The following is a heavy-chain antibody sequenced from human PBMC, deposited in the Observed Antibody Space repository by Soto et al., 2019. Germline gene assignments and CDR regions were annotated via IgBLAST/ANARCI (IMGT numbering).Heavy chain of an antibody. J-gene: IGHJ6*02. D-gene: IGHD6-13*01. CDR3: ARQWAAAAGPPPPSYYYGMDV. Sequence: SETLSLTCTVSGGSISSSSYYWGWVRQPPGKWLEWIGSIYYSGSTYYNPSLKSRVTISVDTSKNQFSLKLSSVTAADTAVYYCARQWAAAAGPPPPSYYYGMDVWGQGTTVTVYS. CDR1: GGSISSSSYY. V-gene: IGHV4-39*01. CDR2: IYYSGST.